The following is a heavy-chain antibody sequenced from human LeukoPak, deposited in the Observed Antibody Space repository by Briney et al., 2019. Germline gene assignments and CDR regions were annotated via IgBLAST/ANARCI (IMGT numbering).Heavy chain of an antibody. CDR1: GFTFSSYS. D-gene: IGHD5-12*01. J-gene: IGHJ4*02. CDR2: ICGSDNTI. V-gene: IGHV3-48*02. CDR3: ARVHRGYSFGRLDY. Sequence: GGSLRLSCAASGFTFSSYSTNWVRQAPGKGLEWGSYICGSDNTIYYADSVKGRFTISRDNARNSLYLQMNSLRDEDTAVYYCARVHRGYSFGRLDYWGQGTLVTVSS.